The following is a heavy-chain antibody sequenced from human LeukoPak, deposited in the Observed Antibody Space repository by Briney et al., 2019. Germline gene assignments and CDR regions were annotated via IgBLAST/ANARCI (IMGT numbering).Heavy chain of an antibody. D-gene: IGHD4-17*01. Sequence: VASVKVSCKASGYTFTGYYMHWVRQAPGQGLEWMGWINPNSGGTNYAQKFQGRVTMTRDTSISTAYMELSRLRSDDTAVYYCARGGSYYGDYLEPFDYWGQGTLVTVSS. V-gene: IGHV1-2*02. CDR2: INPNSGGT. CDR1: GYTFTGYY. CDR3: ARGGSYYGDYLEPFDY. J-gene: IGHJ4*02.